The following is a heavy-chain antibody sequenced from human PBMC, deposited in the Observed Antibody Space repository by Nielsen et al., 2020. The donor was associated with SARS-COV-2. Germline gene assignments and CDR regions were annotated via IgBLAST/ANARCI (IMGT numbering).Heavy chain of an antibody. CDR3: ARYNPGGSDDY. D-gene: IGHD1-26*01. V-gene: IGHV3-23*01. Sequence: GGSLRLSCAASGFTFSSYAMSWVRQAPGKGLEWVSAISGSGGSTYYADSVKGRFTISRDNAKNSLYLQMNSLRAEDTAVYYCARYNPGGSDDYWGQGTLVTVSS. CDR2: ISGSGGST. J-gene: IGHJ4*02. CDR1: GFTFSSYA.